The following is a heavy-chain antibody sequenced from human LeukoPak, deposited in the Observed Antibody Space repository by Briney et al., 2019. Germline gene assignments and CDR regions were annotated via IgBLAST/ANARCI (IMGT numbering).Heavy chain of an antibody. CDR3: AREDWNQDDY. D-gene: IGHD1-1*01. CDR1: GFTFSSYG. J-gene: IGHJ4*02. CDR2: IKQDGSEK. Sequence: GGSLRLSCAASGFTFSSYGMSWVRQAPGKGLEWVANIKQDGSEKYYVDSVKGRFTISRDNAKNSLYLQMNSLRAEDTAVYYCAREDWNQDDYWGQGTLVTVSS. V-gene: IGHV3-7*01.